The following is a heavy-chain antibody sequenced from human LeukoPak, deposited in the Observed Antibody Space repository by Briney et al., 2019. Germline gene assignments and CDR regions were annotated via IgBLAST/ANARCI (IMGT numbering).Heavy chain of an antibody. D-gene: IGHD3-3*01. CDR1: GFAFSSYA. CDR3: ATSSLLEWLLYAFDI. CDR2: ISGSGGST. V-gene: IGHV3-23*01. J-gene: IGHJ3*02. Sequence: GGSLRLSCAASGFAFSSYAMSWVRQAPGKGLEWVSAISGSGGSTYYADSVKGRFTISRDNSKNTLYLQMNSLRAEDTAVYYCATSSLLEWLLYAFDIWGQGTMVTVSS.